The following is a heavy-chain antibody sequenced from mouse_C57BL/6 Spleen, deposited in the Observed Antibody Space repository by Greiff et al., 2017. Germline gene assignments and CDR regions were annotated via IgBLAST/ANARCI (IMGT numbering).Heavy chain of an antibody. J-gene: IGHJ4*01. V-gene: IGHV1-81*01. D-gene: IGHD2-4*01. CDR3: ARRDYDEGRLYAMDY. CDR1: GYTFTSYG. Sequence: QVQLQQSGAELARPGASVKLSCKASGYTFTSYGISWVKQSTGQGLEWIGEIYPRSGNTYYNEKFQGKATLTADKSSSTAYMESRSLTSADSAVYCCARRDYDEGRLYAMDYWGQGTSVTVSS. CDR2: IYPRSGNT.